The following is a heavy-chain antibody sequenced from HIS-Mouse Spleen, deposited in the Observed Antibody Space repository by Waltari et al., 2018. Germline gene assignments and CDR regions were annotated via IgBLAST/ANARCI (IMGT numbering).Heavy chain of an antibody. D-gene: IGHD3-3*01. CDR2: IYTSGST. CDR3: ARDFHDFWSGYYGGDKKHDAFDI. CDR1: GGSISSYY. V-gene: IGHV4-4*07. Sequence: QVQLQESGPGLVKPSETLSLTCTVSGGSISSYYWSWIRRPAGKGREGIGRIYTSGSTNYNPSLKSRVTMSVDTSKNQFSLKLSSVTAADTAVYYCARDFHDFWSGYYGGDKKHDAFDIWGQGTMVTVSS. J-gene: IGHJ3*02.